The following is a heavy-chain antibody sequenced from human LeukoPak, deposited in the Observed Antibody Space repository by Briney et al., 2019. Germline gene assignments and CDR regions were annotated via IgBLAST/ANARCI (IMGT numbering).Heavy chain of an antibody. V-gene: IGHV3-23*01. Sequence: PGGSLRLSCAASGFTFSSYAMSWVRQAPGKGLEWVSAFSGSGGSKYYADSVKGRFTISRDNSKNTLYLQMNSLRAEDTAVYYCAKAPSRLGYSTFDYWGQGTLVTVSS. CDR2: FSGSGGSK. D-gene: IGHD3-16*01. CDR3: AKAPSRLGYSTFDY. CDR1: GFTFSSYA. J-gene: IGHJ4*02.